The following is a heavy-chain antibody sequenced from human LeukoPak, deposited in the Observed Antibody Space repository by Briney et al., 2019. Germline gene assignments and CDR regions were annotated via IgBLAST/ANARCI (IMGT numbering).Heavy chain of an antibody. CDR1: GFTFSSYG. CDR3: AKVQTPYCSSTSCYNFDY. CDR2: ISYDGSNK. J-gene: IGHJ4*02. Sequence: GGSLRLSCAASGFTFSSYGMHWVRQAPGKGLEWVAVISYDGSNKYYADSVKGRFTISRDNSKNTLYLQINSLRAEDTAVYYCAKVQTPYCSSTSCYNFDYWGQGTLVTVSS. V-gene: IGHV3-30*18. D-gene: IGHD2-2*02.